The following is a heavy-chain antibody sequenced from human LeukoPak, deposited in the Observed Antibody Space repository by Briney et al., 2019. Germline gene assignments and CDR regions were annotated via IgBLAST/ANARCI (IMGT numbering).Heavy chain of an antibody. J-gene: IGHJ4*02. Sequence: GGSVRVSCKASGYTFSNFGISWVRQAPGKGLEWMGWISGNNDNPNYVEKFQGRFTVTTDSSTSTAYMEMRNLRSDDTALYYCARDGTNTDDYWGQGTLVTVSS. CDR3: ARDGTNTDDY. CDR1: GYTFSNFG. D-gene: IGHD2-8*01. CDR2: ISGNNDNP. V-gene: IGHV1-18*01.